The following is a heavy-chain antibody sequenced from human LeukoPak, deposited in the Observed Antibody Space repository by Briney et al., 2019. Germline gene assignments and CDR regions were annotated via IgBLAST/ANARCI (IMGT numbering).Heavy chain of an antibody. J-gene: IGHJ4*02. V-gene: IGHV3-30-3*01. Sequence: PGGSLRLSCAASGFTFSSYAMHWVRQAPGKGLEWVAVISYDGSNKYYADSVKGRFTISRDNSKNTLYLQMNSLRVEDTAVYYCASGGRYSSGWYGYYFDYWGQGTLVTVSS. D-gene: IGHD6-19*01. CDR1: GFTFSSYA. CDR3: ASGGRYSSGWYGYYFDY. CDR2: ISYDGSNK.